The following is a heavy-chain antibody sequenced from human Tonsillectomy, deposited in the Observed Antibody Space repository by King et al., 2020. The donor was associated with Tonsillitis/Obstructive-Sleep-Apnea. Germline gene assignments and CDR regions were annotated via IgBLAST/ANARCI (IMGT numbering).Heavy chain of an antibody. Sequence: VQLQQWGAGLLKSSETLSLTCAVYGGSFSDYYWSWIRQPPGKGLEWIGEINHSGSTKYNPSHKSRVTISVDTSKNQFSLKLSSVTAADTAVYYCARESSITMIVLSDACDIWGQGTRVTVSS. D-gene: IGHD3-22*01. J-gene: IGHJ3*02. V-gene: IGHV4-34*01. CDR2: INHSGST. CDR3: ARESSITMIVLSDACDI. CDR1: GGSFSDYY.